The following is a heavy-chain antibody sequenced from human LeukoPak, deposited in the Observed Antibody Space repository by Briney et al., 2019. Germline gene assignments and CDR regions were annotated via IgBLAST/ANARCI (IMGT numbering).Heavy chain of an antibody. CDR1: GGSISSYY. J-gene: IGHJ5*02. CDR3: ARLSGSYGWFDP. Sequence: SETLSLTCTASGGSISSYYWSWIRQPPGKGLEWIGYIYYSGSTYYNPSLKSRVTISVDTSKNQFSLKLSSVTAADTAVYYCARLSGSYGWFDPWGQGTLVTVSS. CDR2: IYYSGST. V-gene: IGHV4-59*01. D-gene: IGHD1-26*01.